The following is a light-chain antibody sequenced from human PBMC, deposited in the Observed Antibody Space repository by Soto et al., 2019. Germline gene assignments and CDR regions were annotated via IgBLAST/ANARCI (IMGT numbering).Light chain of an antibody. V-gene: IGLV2-14*01. CDR1: DSDVGGYNY. Sequence: QSALTQPASVSGSPGQSITISCTGTDSDVGGYNYVSWYRQHPGKAPKLMIYEVTNRPSGFSNRFSGSKSGNTAPLTISGLQAEDEADYYCASYTNTTTYVFGTGTKLTVL. CDR3: ASYTNTTTYV. CDR2: EVT. J-gene: IGLJ1*01.